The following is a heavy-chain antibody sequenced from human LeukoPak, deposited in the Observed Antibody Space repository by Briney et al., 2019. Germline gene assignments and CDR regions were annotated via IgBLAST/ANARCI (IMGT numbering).Heavy chain of an antibody. CDR3: AKMNARYCSGGSCYFSYFDY. CDR2: ISGSGGST. J-gene: IGHJ4*02. D-gene: IGHD2-15*01. V-gene: IGHV3-23*01. Sequence: PGGSLRLSCAASGFTFSSYAMSWVRQAPGKGLEWVSAISGSGGSTYYADSVKGRFTISRDNSKNMLYLQMNSLRAEDTAVYYCAKMNARYCSGGSCYFSYFDYWGQGTLVTVSS. CDR1: GFTFSSYA.